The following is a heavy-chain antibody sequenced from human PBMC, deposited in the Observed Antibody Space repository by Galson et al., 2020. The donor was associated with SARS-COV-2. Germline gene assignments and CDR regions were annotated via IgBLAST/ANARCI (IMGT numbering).Heavy chain of an antibody. CDR1: GFTFSSYS. J-gene: IGHJ6*02. CDR3: ASSGEELELIWYYGRDV. D-gene: IGHD1-7*01. CDR2: ISSSSSYI. V-gene: IGHV3-21*01. Sequence: TGGSLRLSCAASGFTFSSYSMNWVRQAPGKGLEWVSSISSSSSYIYYADSVKGRFTISRDNAKNSLYLQMNSLRAEDTAVYYCASSGEELELIWYYGRDVWGQGTKVTVTS.